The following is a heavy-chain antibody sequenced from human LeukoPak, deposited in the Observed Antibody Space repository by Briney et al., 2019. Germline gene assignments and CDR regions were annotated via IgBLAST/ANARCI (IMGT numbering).Heavy chain of an antibody. V-gene: IGHV3-23*01. J-gene: IGHJ4*02. D-gene: IGHD6-19*01. Sequence: GGSLRLSCAASGFPFNTQDMRWVRQAPGKGLEWVSSIHADGVGTFYADSVRGRFTISRGNSKNTLDLQMNSLRVEDTAVYYCGKGRVSEWGQGTLVTVSS. CDR3: GKGRVSE. CDR1: GFPFNTQD. CDR2: IHADGVGT.